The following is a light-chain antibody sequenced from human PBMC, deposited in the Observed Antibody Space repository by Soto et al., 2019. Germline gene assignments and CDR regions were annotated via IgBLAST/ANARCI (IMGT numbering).Light chain of an antibody. CDR2: GNN. CDR3: QSYDSSLNTFV. Sequence: QPVLTQPPSVSGAPGQTVTISCTGSSSNIGAGYGGHWYQQFPGTAPKLLIYGNNNRPSGVPDRFSGSKSGTSASLAITGLQAEDEADYYCQSYDSSLNTFVFGTGTKVTVL. J-gene: IGLJ1*01. V-gene: IGLV1-40*01. CDR1: SSNIGAGYG.